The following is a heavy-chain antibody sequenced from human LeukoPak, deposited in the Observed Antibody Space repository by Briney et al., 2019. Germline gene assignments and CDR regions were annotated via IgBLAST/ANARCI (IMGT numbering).Heavy chain of an antibody. CDR1: GFTVSSNY. J-gene: IGHJ4*02. CDR2: IYSGGST. V-gene: IGHV3-53*01. Sequence: GGSLRLSCVASGFTVSSNYMSWVRQAPGKGLEWVSVIYSGGSTYYADSVKGRFTISRDNSKNTLYLQMNSLRAEDTAVYYCAKHMYYYDSSGYYVYWGQGTLVTVSS. D-gene: IGHD3-22*01. CDR3: AKHMYYYDSSGYYVY.